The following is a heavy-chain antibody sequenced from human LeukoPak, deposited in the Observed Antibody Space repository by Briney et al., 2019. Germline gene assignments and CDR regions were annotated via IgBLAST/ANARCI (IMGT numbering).Heavy chain of an antibody. CDR1: GFTVSTTY. D-gene: IGHD1-26*01. Sequence: GGSLRLSCAASGFTVSTTYMSWVRQAPGKGLEWVSVIYSAVTTNYADSVKGRFTISRDNSKNTLYLQMNSLRAEDTAVYYCANGAKRGAFDIWGQGTMVTVSS. CDR3: ANGAKRGAFDI. J-gene: IGHJ3*02. CDR2: IYSAVTT. V-gene: IGHV3-53*01.